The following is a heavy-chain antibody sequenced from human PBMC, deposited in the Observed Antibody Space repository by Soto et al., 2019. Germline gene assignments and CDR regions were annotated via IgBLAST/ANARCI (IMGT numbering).Heavy chain of an antibody. CDR3: AKDAKILDWLPTSYYFDF. CDR1: GLSFSSYA. D-gene: IGHD3-9*01. J-gene: IGHJ4*02. Sequence: EVQVLESGGGLAEPGRSLRLSCAVSGLSFSSYAMTWVRQSPGKGLEWVSSISRSGNSTYSADSVRGRFTISRDNSKNTLYLQMNSLRAEDTAVYYSAKDAKILDWLPTSYYFDFWGQGTLVTVSS. V-gene: IGHV3-23*01. CDR2: ISRSGNST.